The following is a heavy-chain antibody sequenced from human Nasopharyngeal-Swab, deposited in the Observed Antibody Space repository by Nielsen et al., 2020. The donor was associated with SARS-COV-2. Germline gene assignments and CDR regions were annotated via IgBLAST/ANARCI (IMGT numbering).Heavy chain of an antibody. V-gene: IGHV3-11*01. CDR1: GFTFSSLW. D-gene: IGHD6-13*01. CDR2: ISSSGSLT. Sequence: GGSLRLSCAASGFTFSSLWMSWIRPAPGKGLEWISYISSSGSLTHYADSVKGRFTISRDNAQNSLHLQIDALRADDSAVYYCVREYSSSWYLDSWGQGTLVTVSS. J-gene: IGHJ4*02. CDR3: VREYSSSWYLDS.